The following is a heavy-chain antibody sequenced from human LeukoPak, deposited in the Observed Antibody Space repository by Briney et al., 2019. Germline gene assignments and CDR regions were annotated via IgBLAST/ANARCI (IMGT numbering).Heavy chain of an antibody. CDR3: ARDRIPFLITVAGTN. Sequence: PGGSLRLSCAASGFTFSSYAMHWVRQAPGKGLEWVAVISYDGSNKYYADSVKGRFTISRDNSKNTLYLQMDSLIAEDTTVYYCARDRIPFLITVAGTNWGQGTLVTVSS. CDR1: GFTFSSYA. D-gene: IGHD6-19*01. CDR2: ISYDGSNK. V-gene: IGHV3-30-3*01. J-gene: IGHJ1*01.